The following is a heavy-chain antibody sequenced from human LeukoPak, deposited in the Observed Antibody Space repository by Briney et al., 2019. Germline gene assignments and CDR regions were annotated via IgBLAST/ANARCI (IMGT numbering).Heavy chain of an antibody. Sequence: EGSLRLSCADSGFTFSSYAMSWVRQAPGKGLEWVSGISGSGGTTYYADSVKGRFTISRDNSKNTLYLQMNSLRAEDTAVYYCATNSSSRGGFDYWGQGTLVTVSS. D-gene: IGHD6-6*01. CDR3: ATNSSSRGGFDY. CDR1: GFTFSSYA. J-gene: IGHJ4*02. CDR2: ISGSGGTT. V-gene: IGHV3-23*01.